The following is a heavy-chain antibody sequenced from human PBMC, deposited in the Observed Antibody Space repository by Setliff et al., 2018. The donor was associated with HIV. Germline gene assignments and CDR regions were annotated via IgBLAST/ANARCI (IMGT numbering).Heavy chain of an antibody. J-gene: IGHJ4*02. D-gene: IGHD2-15*01. CDR3: ARTPFGVVVLYYFDY. CDR1: EFTFSSYG. CDR2: IRYDGSNK. V-gene: IGHV3-30*02. Sequence: GESLKISCAASEFTFSSYGMHWVRQAPGKGLEWVAFIRYDGSNKYYADSVKGRFTISRDNAKNTLYLQMNSLRAEDTAVYYCARTPFGVVVLYYFDYWGQGTLVTVSS.